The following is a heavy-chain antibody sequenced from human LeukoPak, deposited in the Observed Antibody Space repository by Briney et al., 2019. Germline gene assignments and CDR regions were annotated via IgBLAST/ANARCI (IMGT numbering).Heavy chain of an antibody. CDR1: GFTFSSYA. D-gene: IGHD1-26*01. Sequence: GGSLRLSCAASGFTFSSYAMSWVRQAPGKGLEWVSAISGSGGSTYYADSVKGRFTISRDNTKNTLYLQMNSLRAEDTAVYYCARVPKWELLEAFDIWGQGTMVTVSS. CDR2: ISGSGGST. J-gene: IGHJ3*02. V-gene: IGHV3-23*01. CDR3: ARVPKWELLEAFDI.